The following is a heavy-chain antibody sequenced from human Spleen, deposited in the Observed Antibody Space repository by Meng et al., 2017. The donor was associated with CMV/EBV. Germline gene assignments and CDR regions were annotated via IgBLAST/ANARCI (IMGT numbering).Heavy chain of an antibody. D-gene: IGHD3-22*01. CDR1: FNFSSYW. CDR3: VGANYYDTGGYPNYFDT. CDR2: INTVGGET. J-gene: IGHJ4*02. V-gene: IGHV3-74*03. Sequence: FNFSSYWMHWVRQAPGEGLVWVARINTVGGETTYADSVKGRFTISRDNAKNTLYLQMNSLRAEDTAVYFCVGANYYDTGGYPNYFDTWGQGTLVTVSS.